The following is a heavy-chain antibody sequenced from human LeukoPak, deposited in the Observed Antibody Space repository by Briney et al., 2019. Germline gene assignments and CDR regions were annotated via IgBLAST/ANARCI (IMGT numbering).Heavy chain of an antibody. CDR2: LGTDGTYT. CDR3: VRDPSNSGNWFDL. V-gene: IGHV3-74*01. Sequence: GGSLRLSCAASGFNLRDYWMHWVRQAPGKGLVWVSRLGTDGTYTNYADSVTGRFTISRGNAKNTLYLQMDSLRAEDTSFYYCVRDPSNSGNWFDLWGQGTLVTVSS. CDR1: GFNLRDYW. D-gene: IGHD4-11*01. J-gene: IGHJ5*02.